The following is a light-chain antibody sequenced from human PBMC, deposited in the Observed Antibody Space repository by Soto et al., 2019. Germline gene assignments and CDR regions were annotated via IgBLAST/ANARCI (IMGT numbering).Light chain of an antibody. CDR1: HSVDSN. J-gene: IGKJ4*01. CDR3: QQYDKWPLT. V-gene: IGKV3D-15*01. Sequence: EIVMTQSPGTLSVSTGQGATLSCRASHSVDSNLAWYQQKPGQAPRLLIFGASTRPTGIPDRFSGSGSGTEFTLTISSLQSEDFAVYYCQQYDKWPLTFGGGTKADIK. CDR2: GAS.